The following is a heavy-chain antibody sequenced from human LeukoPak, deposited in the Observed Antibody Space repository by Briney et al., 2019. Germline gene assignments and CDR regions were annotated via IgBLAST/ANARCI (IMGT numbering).Heavy chain of an antibody. CDR1: GYTFTGYY. V-gene: IGHV1-8*02. J-gene: IGHJ4*02. CDR3: ARVRLPSYYFDY. Sequence: ASVKVSCKASGYTFTGYYVHWVRQAPGQGLEWMGWMNPNSGNTGYAQKFQGRVTMTRNTSISTAYMELSSLRSEDTAVYYCARVRLPSYYFDYWGQGTLVTVSS. CDR2: MNPNSGNT. D-gene: IGHD3-10*01.